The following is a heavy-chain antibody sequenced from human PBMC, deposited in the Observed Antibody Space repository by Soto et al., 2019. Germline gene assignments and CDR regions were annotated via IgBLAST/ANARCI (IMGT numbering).Heavy chain of an antibody. Sequence: QVQLVESGGGVVQPGRSLRLSCAASGFTFSSYAMHWVRQAPGKGLEWVAVISYDGSNKYYADSVKGRFTISRDNSKNALDLQMNSLRAEDTAVYYCARPLGYSSGWYAIDYWGQGTLVTVSS. CDR1: GFTFSSYA. CDR2: ISYDGSNK. V-gene: IGHV3-30-3*01. CDR3: ARPLGYSSGWYAIDY. D-gene: IGHD6-19*01. J-gene: IGHJ4*02.